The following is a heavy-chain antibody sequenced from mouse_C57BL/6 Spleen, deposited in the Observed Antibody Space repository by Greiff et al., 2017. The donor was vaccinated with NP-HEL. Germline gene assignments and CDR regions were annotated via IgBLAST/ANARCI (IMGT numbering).Heavy chain of an antibody. CDR3: ARHGYDEGYYAMDY. Sequence: EVKVVESGGGLVKPGGSLKLSCAASGFTFSSYTMSWVRQTPEKRLEWVATISGGGGNTYYPDSVKGRFTISRDNAKNTLYLQMSSLRSEDTALYYCARHGYDEGYYAMDYWGQGTSVTVSS. CDR1: GFTFSSYT. V-gene: IGHV5-9*01. D-gene: IGHD2-2*01. J-gene: IGHJ4*01. CDR2: ISGGGGNT.